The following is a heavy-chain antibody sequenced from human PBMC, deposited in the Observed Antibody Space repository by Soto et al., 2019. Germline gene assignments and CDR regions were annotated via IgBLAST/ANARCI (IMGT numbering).Heavy chain of an antibody. CDR2: ISGSGGST. Sequence: GGSLRLSCAASGFTFSSYAMSWVRQAPGKGLEWVSAISGSGGSTYYADSVKGRFTISRDNSKNTLYLQMNSLRAEDTAVYYCAKDENSGSYWILVYWGQGTLVTVSS. J-gene: IGHJ4*02. V-gene: IGHV3-23*01. CDR3: AKDENSGSYWILVY. CDR1: GFTFSSYA. D-gene: IGHD1-26*01.